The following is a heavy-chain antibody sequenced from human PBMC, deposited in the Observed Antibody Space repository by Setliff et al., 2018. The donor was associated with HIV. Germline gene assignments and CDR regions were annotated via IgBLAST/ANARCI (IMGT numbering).Heavy chain of an antibody. CDR1: GGSLSTSSYS. D-gene: IGHD3-9*01. Sequence: LSLTCTVSGGSLSTSSYSWTWIRQPPGKALEWIGYIYYSGSTSYNGNTYYNPSLESRVTISGDTSKNQFSLKLSSVTAADTAVYYCARENGWLFGWFDPWGQGTLVTVSS. V-gene: IGHV4-30-4*07. J-gene: IGHJ5*02. CDR2: IYYSGST. CDR3: ARENGWLFGWFDP.